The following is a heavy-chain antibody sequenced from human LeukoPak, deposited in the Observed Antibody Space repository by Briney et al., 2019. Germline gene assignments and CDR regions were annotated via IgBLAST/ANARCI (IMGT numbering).Heavy chain of an antibody. CDR1: GGSISSYY. V-gene: IGHV4-59*01. D-gene: IGHD3-22*01. CDR2: IYYSGST. CDR3: ARADSSGYYYYFDY. Sequence: SETLSLTCTVSGGSISSYYWSWIRQPPGKGLKWIGYIYYSGSTNYNPSLKSRVTISVDTSKNQFSLKLSSVTAADTAVYYCARADSSGYYYYFDYWGQGTLVTVSS. J-gene: IGHJ4*02.